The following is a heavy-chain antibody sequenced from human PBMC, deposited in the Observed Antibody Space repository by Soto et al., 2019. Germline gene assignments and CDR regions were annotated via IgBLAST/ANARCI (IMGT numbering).Heavy chain of an antibody. CDR2: FNHGGST. Sequence: SETLSLTCAVYGESLGHYFWTWIRQPPGKGLEWIGQFNHGGSTDYNPSLESRVTISIDTSKNHFSLKLNSVTAADTAVYYCARGLMWQRLIYRACDMWGQGTMVTVS. CDR3: ARGLMWQRLIYRACDM. V-gene: IGHV4-34*01. CDR1: GESLGHYF. J-gene: IGHJ3*02. D-gene: IGHD6-25*01.